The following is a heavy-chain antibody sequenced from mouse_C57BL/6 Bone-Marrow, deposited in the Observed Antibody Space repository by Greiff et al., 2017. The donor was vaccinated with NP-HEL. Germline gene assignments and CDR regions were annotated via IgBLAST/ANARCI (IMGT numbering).Heavy chain of an antibody. CDR3: ARNYYGSSSGFAY. Sequence: DVKLVESGGDLVKPGGSLKLSCAASVFTFSSYGMSWVRQTPDKRLEWVATISSGGSYTYYPDSVKGRFTISRDNAKNTLYLQMSSLKSEDTAMYYCARNYYGSSSGFAYWGQGTLVTVSA. D-gene: IGHD1-1*01. CDR1: VFTFSSYG. J-gene: IGHJ3*01. V-gene: IGHV5-6*02. CDR2: ISSGGSYT.